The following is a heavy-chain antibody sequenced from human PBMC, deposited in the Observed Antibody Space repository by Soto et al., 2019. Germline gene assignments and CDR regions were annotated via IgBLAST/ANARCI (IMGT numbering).Heavy chain of an antibody. Sequence: QVQLVQSGPEVKTPGSSVRVSFKASGGTFSSHVVSWVRQAPGQGLEWMGGIIPIFETSNYAQKFQGRVSIPEDEYTNTAYMDLRSLTSEDTAIYYCARPLRCDSDDCYAANDAFNVWCQGTMVIVSS. CDR3: ARPLRCDSDDCYAANDAFNV. D-gene: IGHD2-21*02. CDR2: IIPIFETS. V-gene: IGHV1-69*01. J-gene: IGHJ3*01. CDR1: GGTFSSHV.